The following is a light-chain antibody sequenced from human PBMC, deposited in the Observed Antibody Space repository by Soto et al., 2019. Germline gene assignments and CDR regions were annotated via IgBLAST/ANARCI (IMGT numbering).Light chain of an antibody. CDR2: GAS. CDR1: QSVSSSY. V-gene: IGKV3-20*01. CDR3: QQYGSSRRT. Sequence: EIVLTQSPGTLSLSPGERATLSCRASQSVSSSYLAWYQQKPGQAPRLLIYGASSRATGIPDRFSGSGSGTDFTLTINRLEPEAFAVYYCQQYGSSRRTFGQGTKVEIK. J-gene: IGKJ1*01.